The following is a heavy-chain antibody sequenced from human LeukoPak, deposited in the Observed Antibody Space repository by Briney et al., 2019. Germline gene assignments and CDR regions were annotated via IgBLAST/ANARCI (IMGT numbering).Heavy chain of an antibody. J-gene: IGHJ5*02. V-gene: IGHV4-34*01. D-gene: IGHD5-18*01. CDR2: INHSGST. Sequence: SETLSLTCAVYGGSFSGYYWSWIRPPPGKGLEWIGEINHSGSTNYNPSLKSRVTISVDTSKNQFSLKLSSVTAADTAVYYCARANVDTAMPLYGGGFDPWGQGTLVTVSS. CDR1: GGSFSGYY. CDR3: ARANVDTAMPLYGGGFDP.